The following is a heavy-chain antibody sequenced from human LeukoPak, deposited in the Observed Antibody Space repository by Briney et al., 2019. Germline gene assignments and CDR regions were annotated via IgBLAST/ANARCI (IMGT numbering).Heavy chain of an antibody. CDR2: VKSDGSST. J-gene: IGHJ4*02. Sequence: GGSLRLSCAASGFTFSSYATHWVRHAPGKGVVWGSRVKSDGSSTSYADSVKGRFAISRDNARNTLYLQMNSLRAEDTAVYYCARDGFLGPVTAYLDYWGQGTPVTVSS. CDR1: GFTFSSYA. CDR3: ARDGFLGPVTAYLDY. D-gene: IGHD2-21*02. V-gene: IGHV3-74*01.